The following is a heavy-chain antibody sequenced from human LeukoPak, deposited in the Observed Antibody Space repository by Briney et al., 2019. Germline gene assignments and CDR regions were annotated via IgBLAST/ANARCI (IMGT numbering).Heavy chain of an antibody. J-gene: IGHJ4*02. Sequence: GGSLRLSCAASGFTFSSYSMNWVRQAPGKGLEWVSSISSSSSYIYYADSVKGRFTISRDNGKNSLFLQMNSLRAEDTAVYYCARSAQQLALDYWGQGTLVTVSS. CDR1: GFTFSSYS. CDR2: ISSSSSYI. V-gene: IGHV3-21*01. CDR3: ARSAQQLALDY. D-gene: IGHD6-13*01.